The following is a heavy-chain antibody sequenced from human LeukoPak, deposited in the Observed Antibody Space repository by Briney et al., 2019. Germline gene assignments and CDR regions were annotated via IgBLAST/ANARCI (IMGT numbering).Heavy chain of an antibody. D-gene: IGHD5-18*01. Sequence: PSETLSLTCTVSGGSISISSYYWSWIRQSPGKGLEWIGYVFYSGKTDYSPSLRSRVSMSVDTSKNQFSLKVTSVTAADTAVYFCARVGDVDTARAPFDYWGQGTPVTVSS. J-gene: IGHJ4*02. V-gene: IGHV4-61*05. CDR3: ARVGDVDTARAPFDY. CDR1: GGSISISSYY. CDR2: VFYSGKT.